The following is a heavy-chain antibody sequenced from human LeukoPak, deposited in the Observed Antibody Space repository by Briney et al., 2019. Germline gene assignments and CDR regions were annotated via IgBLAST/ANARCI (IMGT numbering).Heavy chain of an antibody. D-gene: IGHD3-22*01. CDR3: ARDPKHTIVVVSDDAFDI. V-gene: IGHV3-21*01. CDR2: ISSSSSYI. CDR1: GFTFSSYS. J-gene: IGHJ3*02. Sequence: PGGSLRLSCAASGFTFSSYSMNWVRQAPGKGLEWVSSISSSSSYIYYADSVKGRFTISRDNAKNSLYLQMNSLRAEDTAVYYCARDPKHTIVVVSDDAFDIWGQGTMVTVSS.